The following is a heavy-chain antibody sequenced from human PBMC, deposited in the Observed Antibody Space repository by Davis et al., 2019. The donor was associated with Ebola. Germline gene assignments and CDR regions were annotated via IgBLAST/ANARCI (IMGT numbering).Heavy chain of an antibody. CDR3: VRGGTGPAAGAGI. CDR1: GFTFSIYW. Sequence: GESLKISCAASGFTFSIYWMHWVRQVPGKGLAWVSRINVDGSSTSYADSVRGRFTISRDNAKNTLYVQMNSLRVEDTAVYYCVRGGTGPAAGAGIWGQGTMVTVSS. D-gene: IGHD1/OR15-1a*01. J-gene: IGHJ3*02. CDR2: INVDGSST. V-gene: IGHV3-74*01.